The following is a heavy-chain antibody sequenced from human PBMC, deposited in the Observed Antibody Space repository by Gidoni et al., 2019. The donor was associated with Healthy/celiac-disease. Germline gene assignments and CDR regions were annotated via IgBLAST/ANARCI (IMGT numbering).Heavy chain of an antibody. V-gene: IGHV5-51*01. J-gene: IGHJ6*02. CDR1: GYSFTSYR. D-gene: IGHD2-8*01. CDR2: IYPGESDT. CDR3: ARLYCTNGVCHPHCYYYGMDV. Sequence: EVQLVQFGAEVKKPGEALNISCTGCGYSFTSYRIGWGRQMPGKGLEWMGIIYPGESDTRYSPSFQGQVTISADKSSSTAYLQWSSLKASDTAMYYCARLYCTNGVCHPHCYYYGMDVWGQGTTVTVSS.